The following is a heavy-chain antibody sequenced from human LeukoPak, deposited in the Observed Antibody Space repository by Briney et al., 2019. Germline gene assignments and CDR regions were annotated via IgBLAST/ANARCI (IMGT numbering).Heavy chain of an antibody. Sequence: RTGGSLRLSCAASGFTVSSNYMSWVRQAPGKGLEWVSVIYSGGSTYYADSVKGRFSISRDNSKNTLFLQMNSLRAEDTAVYYCAKGLSYYYDTSGYPYDAFDIWGQGTMVTVSS. J-gene: IGHJ3*02. CDR1: GFTVSSNY. V-gene: IGHV3-53*01. D-gene: IGHD3-22*01. CDR2: IYSGGST. CDR3: AKGLSYYYDTSGYPYDAFDI.